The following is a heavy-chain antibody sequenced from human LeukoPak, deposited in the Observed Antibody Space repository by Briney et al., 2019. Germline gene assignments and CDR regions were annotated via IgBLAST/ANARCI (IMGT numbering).Heavy chain of an antibody. V-gene: IGHV3-48*01. J-gene: IGHJ3*01. CDR1: GFNLSTYS. CDR2: ISSTSNPI. CDR3: ARDIFFTEVPYFDWSPPDL. Sequence: GGSLRLSCGASGFNLSTYSMNWVRQAPGRGLEWLSYISSTSNPIYYADSVKGRFTVFRDNAKNSLYLQMDSLRAEDTALYYCARDIFFTEVPYFDWSPPDLWGQGTMVVVSS. D-gene: IGHD3-9*01.